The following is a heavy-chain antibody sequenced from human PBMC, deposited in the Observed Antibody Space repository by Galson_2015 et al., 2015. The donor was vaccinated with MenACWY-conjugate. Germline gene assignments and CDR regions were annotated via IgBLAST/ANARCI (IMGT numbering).Heavy chain of an antibody. CDR3: VRDIGYCSGGSCFPDLDY. D-gene: IGHD2-15*01. Sequence: SVKVSCKASGYTFTGYAIHWVRQAPGQRLEWMGRINGGNGDTKYSQRFQGRVTITRDTSASTANMELSSLRSEDTAVYYCVRDIGYCSGGSCFPDLDYRGQGTLVTVSS. J-gene: IGHJ4*02. CDR2: INGGNGDT. CDR1: GYTFTGYA. V-gene: IGHV1-3*01.